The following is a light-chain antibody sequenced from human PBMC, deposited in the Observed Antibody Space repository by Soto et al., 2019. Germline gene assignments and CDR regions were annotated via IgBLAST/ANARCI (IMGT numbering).Light chain of an antibody. CDR3: QQYNTYSWT. CDR1: QGISNW. Sequence: MTQSPATLSVSPGERATLSCRASQGISNWLAWYQQKPGTAPKLVIYDASTLESGVPSRFSGSGSGTEFTLTISSLQPDDFATYYCQQYNTYSWTFGQGTKVDIK. CDR2: DAS. V-gene: IGKV1-5*01. J-gene: IGKJ1*01.